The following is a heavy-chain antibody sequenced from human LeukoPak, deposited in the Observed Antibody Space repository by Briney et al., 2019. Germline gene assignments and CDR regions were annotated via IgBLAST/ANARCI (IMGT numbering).Heavy chain of an antibody. CDR2: LIGSSGST. D-gene: IGHD5-12*01. J-gene: IGHJ4*02. V-gene: IGHV3-23*01. Sequence: GGSLRLSCAASGFTSTTYAMNWVRQAPGKGRGWVLVLIGSSGSTDYADSVKGRFTMSRDISKNTLFLQMNSLRAEDTAIYYCAKGAYDYIEIAYFDSWGQGTLVTVSS. CDR1: GFTSTTYA. CDR3: AKGAYDYIEIAYFDS.